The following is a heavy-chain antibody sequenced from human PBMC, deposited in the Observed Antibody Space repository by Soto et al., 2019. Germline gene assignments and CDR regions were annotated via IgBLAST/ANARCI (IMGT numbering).Heavy chain of an antibody. V-gene: IGHV4-34*01. J-gene: IGHJ6*02. CDR3: ARGKQQLFYGMDV. CDR2: INHSGST. D-gene: IGHD6-13*01. CDR1: GGSFSGYY. Sequence: PSETLSLTCAVYGGSFSGYYWSWIRQPPGKGLEWIGEINHSGSTNYNPSLKSRVTISVDTPKNQFSLKLSSVTAADTAVYYCARGKQQLFYGMDVWGQGTTVTVSS.